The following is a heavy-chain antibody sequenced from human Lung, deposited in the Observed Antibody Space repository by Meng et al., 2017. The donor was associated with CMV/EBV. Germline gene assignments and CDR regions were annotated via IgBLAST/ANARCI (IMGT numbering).Heavy chain of an antibody. CDR3: ATTSSGWFNYFDS. CDR1: GGSISSSSHY. Sequence: SETLSLXCTVSGGSISSSSHYWGWIRQPPGKGLEWIATIYYNGGTSYNPSLKSRVTISLDTSKNQFSLKLNSVTAADTAVYYCATTSSGWFNYFDSWGQG. D-gene: IGHD6-19*01. CDR2: IYYNGGT. J-gene: IGHJ4*02. V-gene: IGHV4-39*01.